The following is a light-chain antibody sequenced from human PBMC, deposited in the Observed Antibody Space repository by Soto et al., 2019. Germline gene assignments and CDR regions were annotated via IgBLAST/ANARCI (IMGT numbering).Light chain of an antibody. CDR1: QTIGSW. CDR3: QQYDDYPLT. J-gene: IGKJ4*01. V-gene: IGKV1-5*01. Sequence: DIQMPQSPSNRPASVGDRVTITWRASQTIGSWLAWYQQKPGTAPKLLIYDASTLEGGVPSRFSGSGSGTQFTLTISSLQPDDFATYFCQQYDDYPLTVGGGTKVDIK. CDR2: DAS.